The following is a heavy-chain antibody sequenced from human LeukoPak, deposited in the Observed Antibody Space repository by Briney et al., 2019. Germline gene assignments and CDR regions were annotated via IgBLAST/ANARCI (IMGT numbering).Heavy chain of an antibody. V-gene: IGHV1-3*01. J-gene: IGHJ4*02. CDR2: INAGNGNT. CDR1: GYTFTSYA. D-gene: IGHD4-17*01. Sequence: GASVKVSCKASGYTFTSYAMHWVRQAPGQRLEWMGWINAGNGNTKYSQKFQGRVTMTTDTSTSTAYMELRSLRSADTAVYYCARDGQFTVTNLDYWGQGTLVTVSS. CDR3: ARDGQFTVTNLDY.